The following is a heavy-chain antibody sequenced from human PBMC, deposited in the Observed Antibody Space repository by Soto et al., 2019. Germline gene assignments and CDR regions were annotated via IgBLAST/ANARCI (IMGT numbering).Heavy chain of an antibody. D-gene: IGHD3-10*01. J-gene: IGHJ2*01. CDR1: GFTVDVFS. V-gene: IGHV3-74*01. Sequence: GGSRRLSCDGSGFTVDVFSVQWVRQVPGKGLGWVSRIHGDGSTTRYAASVEGRFSISRDNDKNTLFLQMHSLRVEDTAVYYCARDWYVFRSGTSRGGHGYFDLWGRGTLVTVSS. CDR3: ARDWYVFRSGTSRGGHGYFDL. CDR2: IHGDGSTT.